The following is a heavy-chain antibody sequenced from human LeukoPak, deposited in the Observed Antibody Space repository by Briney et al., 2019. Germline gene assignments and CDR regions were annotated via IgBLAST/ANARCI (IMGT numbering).Heavy chain of an antibody. V-gene: IGHV4-31*03. CDR3: ARDSPCSTSCYPDY. D-gene: IGHD2-2*01. J-gene: IGHJ4*02. CDR2: IFYSGST. Sequence: SETLSLTCTVSGGSISSGGYYWSWIRQHPGKGLEWIGYIFYSGSTYYNPSLKSRVTISVDTSKNQFSLKLSSVTAADTAVYYCARDSPCSTSCYPDYWGQGTLVTVSS. CDR1: GGSISSGGYY.